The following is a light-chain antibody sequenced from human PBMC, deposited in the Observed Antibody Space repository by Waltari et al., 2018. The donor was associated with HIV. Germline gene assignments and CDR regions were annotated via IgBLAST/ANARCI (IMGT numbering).Light chain of an antibody. CDR1: QDISDS. Sequence: DIQMTQSPSSLSASVGDRVTITCQASQDISDSLNWYQWKPGKAPKLLIYGASNLEAGVPSRFSGSGSGTDFSFTISSLQPEDFATYYCQQYDDLPENTFGGGTKVEIK. CDR3: QQYDDLPENT. V-gene: IGKV1-33*01. J-gene: IGKJ4*01. CDR2: GAS.